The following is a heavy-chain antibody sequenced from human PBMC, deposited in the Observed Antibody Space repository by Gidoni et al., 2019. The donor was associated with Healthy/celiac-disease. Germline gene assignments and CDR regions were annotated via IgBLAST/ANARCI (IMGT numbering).Heavy chain of an antibody. Sequence: QITLKESGPVLLKPTETLTLTCTVSVFSLSNDRMGVSWIRQPQGKALEWLAHIFSNNVKSYSTSMKSRITISKETYKSQVVLTMNNMEHVDTATYYCERIQIAAAIFDYWGQGTLVTVSS. V-gene: IGHV2-26*01. CDR3: ERIQIAAAIFDY. CDR1: VFSLSNDRMG. J-gene: IGHJ4*02. CDR2: IFSNNVK. D-gene: IGHD6-13*01.